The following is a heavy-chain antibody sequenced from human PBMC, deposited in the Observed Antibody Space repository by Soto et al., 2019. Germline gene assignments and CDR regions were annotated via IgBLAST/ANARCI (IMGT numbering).Heavy chain of an antibody. CDR1: GYTFTSYD. Sequence: ASVKVSCKASGYTFTSYDINWVRQATGQGLGWMGWMNPNSGNTGYAQKFQGRVTMTRNTSISTAYMELSSLRSEDTAVYYCARGRYVLRYFDWFDAFDIWGQGTMVTVSS. CDR3: ARGRYVLRYFDWFDAFDI. D-gene: IGHD3-9*01. V-gene: IGHV1-8*01. CDR2: MNPNSGNT. J-gene: IGHJ3*02.